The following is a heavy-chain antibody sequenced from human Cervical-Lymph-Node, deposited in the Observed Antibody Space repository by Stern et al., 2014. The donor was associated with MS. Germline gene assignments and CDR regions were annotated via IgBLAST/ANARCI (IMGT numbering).Heavy chain of an antibody. D-gene: IGHD2-2*01. CDR3: ARRSSTRAFDI. V-gene: IGHV4-31*03. CDR1: GGSISSSLYY. CDR2: IYYRGST. J-gene: IGHJ3*02. Sequence: QVQLQQSGPRLVKPSQTLSLTCTVSGGSISSSLYYWSWIRQHPAEGLEWIGYIYYRGSTYYNPSLKSRVTISVDTSNNQFSLKLSSVTVADTAVYYCARRSSTRAFDIWGQGTMVTVSS.